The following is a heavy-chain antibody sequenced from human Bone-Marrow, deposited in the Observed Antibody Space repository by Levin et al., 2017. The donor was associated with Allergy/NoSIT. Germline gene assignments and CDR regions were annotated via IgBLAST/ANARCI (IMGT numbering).Heavy chain of an antibody. CDR2: IYQSGRT. D-gene: IGHD3-16*01. CDR1: GGSISSNSYY. Sequence: SETLSLTCTVSGGSISSNSYYWGWIRQPPGKGLEWIGSIYQSGRTYYNPSLKSRVSTSIDTSKKQISLKLTSVTAADTAVYYCANSGGVSGFDYWGQGTLVTVSS. CDR3: ANSGGVSGFDY. V-gene: IGHV4-39*01. J-gene: IGHJ4*02.